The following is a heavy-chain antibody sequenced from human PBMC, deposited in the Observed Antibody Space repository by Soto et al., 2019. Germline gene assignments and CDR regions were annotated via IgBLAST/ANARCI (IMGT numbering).Heavy chain of an antibody. J-gene: IGHJ4*02. V-gene: IGHV3-30*18. D-gene: IGHD6-19*01. CDR3: AKGWGAVAGPAYFDY. Sequence: QVQLVESGGGVVQPGRALRISCAASGFTFSSDGMHWVRQAPGKGLEWVPVISYDGSNKYYADSVKGRFTISRDNSKNTLHLQMNSLRAEDTAVYYCAKGWGAVAGPAYFDYWGQGTLVTVSS. CDR2: ISYDGSNK. CDR1: GFTFSSDG.